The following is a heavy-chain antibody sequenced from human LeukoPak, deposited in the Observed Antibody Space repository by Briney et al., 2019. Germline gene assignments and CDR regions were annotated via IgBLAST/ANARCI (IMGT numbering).Heavy chain of an antibody. V-gene: IGHV3-7*02. Sequence: GGSLRLSCAASGFTFSNYWMSWVRQAPGKGLEWVANIKEDGSEKYYVDSVKARFTISRDNAKNSPYLQMNSLRAEDTAVYYCARTIRGYWGQGTLVTVSS. CDR1: GFTFSNYW. CDR2: IKEDGSEK. D-gene: IGHD3-10*01. CDR3: ARTIRGY. J-gene: IGHJ4*02.